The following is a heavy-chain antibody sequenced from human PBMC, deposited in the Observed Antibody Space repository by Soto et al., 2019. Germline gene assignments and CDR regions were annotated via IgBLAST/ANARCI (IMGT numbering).Heavy chain of an antibody. D-gene: IGHD3-3*01. Sequence: EVQLLESGGGLVQPGGSLRLSCSASGFTFGSYAMGWVRQAPGKGLEWVSGISGSGGNTDYADSVKGRFTISRDNSKSTLYLQMNSLRDEDTAVYHCARQTFGVGGNWFDPWGQGTLVTVSS. CDR2: ISGSGGNT. V-gene: IGHV3-23*01. J-gene: IGHJ5*02. CDR3: ARQTFGVGGNWFDP. CDR1: GFTFGSYA.